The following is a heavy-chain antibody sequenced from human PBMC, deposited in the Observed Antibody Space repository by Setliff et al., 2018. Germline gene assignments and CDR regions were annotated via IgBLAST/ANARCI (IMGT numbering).Heavy chain of an antibody. Sequence: SEILSLTCTVSGDSISSGSYYWTWIRQPAGKGLEWIGHFHTGGSTYYNPSLKSRVTMSVDASKNQFSLKLSSVTAADTAAYYCARGDSSGYYYILFDFWGQGTLVTVSS. CDR2: FHTGGST. D-gene: IGHD3-22*01. J-gene: IGHJ4*02. CDR1: GDSISSGSYY. V-gene: IGHV4-61*09. CDR3: ARGDSSGYYYILFDF.